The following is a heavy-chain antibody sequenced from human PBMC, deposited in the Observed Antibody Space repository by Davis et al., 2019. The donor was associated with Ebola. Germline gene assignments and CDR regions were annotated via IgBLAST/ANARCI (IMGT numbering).Heavy chain of an antibody. J-gene: IGHJ6*02. V-gene: IGHV4-59*08. CDR2: IYYSGST. Sequence: PSETLSLTCTVSGGSISSYYWSWIRQPPGKGLEWIGYIYYSGSTNYNPSLKSRVTISVDTSKNQFSLKLSSVTAADTAVYYCARCPLFPGSGSSHYYYYGMDVWGQGTTVTVSS. CDR3: ARCPLFPGSGSSHYYYYGMDV. D-gene: IGHD3-10*01. CDR1: GGSISSYY.